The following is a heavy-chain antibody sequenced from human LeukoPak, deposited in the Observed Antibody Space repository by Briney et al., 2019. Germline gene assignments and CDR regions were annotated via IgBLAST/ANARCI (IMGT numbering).Heavy chain of an antibody. V-gene: IGHV3-30*03. CDR2: ISYDGGNK. J-gene: IGHJ4*02. CDR3: ARDPQSIAVAGHFDY. D-gene: IGHD6-19*01. Sequence: GGSLRLSCAASGFTFSSYGMHWVRQAPGKGLEWVAVISYDGGNKYYADPVKGRFTISRDNSKNTLYLQMNSLRAEDTAVYYCARDPQSIAVAGHFDYWGQGTLVTVSS. CDR1: GFTFSSYG.